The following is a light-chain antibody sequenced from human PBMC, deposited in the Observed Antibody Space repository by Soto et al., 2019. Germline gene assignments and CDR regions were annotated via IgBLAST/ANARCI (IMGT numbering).Light chain of an antibody. CDR2: GAS. V-gene: IGKV3-20*01. CDR3: QQYGDSPRT. CDR1: QRVTGSS. Sequence: EIVLTQSPGTLSLSPGERATLSCRASQRVTGSSLAWYQHKPGQAPRLLIYGASSRATGIPDRFSSSGSGTDFSLTVSRLEPEDFAVYYCQQYGDSPRTFGQGTKVEIK. J-gene: IGKJ1*01.